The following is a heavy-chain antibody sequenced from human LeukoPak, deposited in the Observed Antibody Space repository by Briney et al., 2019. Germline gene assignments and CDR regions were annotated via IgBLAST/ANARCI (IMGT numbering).Heavy chain of an antibody. CDR1: GGSISSSSYY. Sequence: PETLSLTRTVSGGSISSSSYYWGWIRQPPGKGLEWIGSIYYSGSTYYNPSLKSRVTISVDTSKNQFSLKLNSVTAADTAVYYCARHRQKEENWFDPWGQGTLVTVSS. V-gene: IGHV4-39*01. CDR3: ARHRQKEENWFDP. CDR2: IYYSGST. J-gene: IGHJ5*02.